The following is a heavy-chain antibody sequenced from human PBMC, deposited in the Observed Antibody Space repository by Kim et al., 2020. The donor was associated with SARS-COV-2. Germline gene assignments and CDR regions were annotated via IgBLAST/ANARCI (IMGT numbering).Heavy chain of an antibody. CDR1: GYTFTSYY. Sequence: ASVKVSCKASGYTFTSYYMHWVRQAPGQGLEWMGIINPSGGSTSYAQKFQGRVTMTRDTSTSTVYMELSSLRSEDTAVYYCARDWEVGSSFPIYYYYYYGMDVWGQGTTVTVSS. CDR2: INPSGGST. J-gene: IGHJ6*02. CDR3: ARDWEVGSSFPIYYYYYYGMDV. D-gene: IGHD6-6*01. V-gene: IGHV1-46*01.